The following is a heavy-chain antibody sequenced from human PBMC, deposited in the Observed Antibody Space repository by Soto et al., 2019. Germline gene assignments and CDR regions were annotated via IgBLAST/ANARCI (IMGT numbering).Heavy chain of an antibody. J-gene: IGHJ6*02. CDR1: GGSFSGYY. V-gene: IGHV4-34*01. Sequence: SETLSLTCAVYGGSFSGYYWSWIRQPPGKGLEWIGEINHSGSTNYDPSLKSRVTISVDTSKNQFSLKLSSVTAADTAVYYCASFIRWHYYYGMDVWGQGTTVTVSS. CDR3: ASFIRWHYYYGMDV. CDR2: INHSGST. D-gene: IGHD4-17*01.